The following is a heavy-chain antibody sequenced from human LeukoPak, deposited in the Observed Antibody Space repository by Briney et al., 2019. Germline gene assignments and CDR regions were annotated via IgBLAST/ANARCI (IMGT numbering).Heavy chain of an antibody. CDR1: GYTFTGYY. J-gene: IGHJ4*02. Sequence: GASVKVSCKASGYTFTGYYMHWVRQAPGQGLEWMGRINPNSGGTNYAQKFQGRVTTTRDPSISTAYMELSRLRSDDTAVYYCARAVATIADFDYWGQGTLVTVSS. CDR2: INPNSGGT. V-gene: IGHV1-2*06. CDR3: ARAVATIADFDY. D-gene: IGHD5-12*01.